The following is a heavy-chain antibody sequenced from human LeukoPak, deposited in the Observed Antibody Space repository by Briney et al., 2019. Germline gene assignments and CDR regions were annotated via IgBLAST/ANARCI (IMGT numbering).Heavy chain of an antibody. CDR3: VRGAAAYYLHYYGMDV. J-gene: IGHJ6*02. D-gene: IGHD2/OR15-2a*01. V-gene: IGHV3-23*01. CDR2: ISGSGGST. Sequence: GGSLRLSCAASGFTFSSYAMSWVRQAPGKGLEWVSAISGSGGSTYYADSVKGRFTISRDNSKNTLYLQMNSLRAEDTAVYYCVRGAAAYYLHYYGMDVWGQGTTVTVSS. CDR1: GFTFSSYA.